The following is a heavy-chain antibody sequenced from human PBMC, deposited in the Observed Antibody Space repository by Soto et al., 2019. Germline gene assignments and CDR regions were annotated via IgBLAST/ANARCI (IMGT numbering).Heavy chain of an antibody. CDR1: GFIFSNYW. CDR2: VKTDGSST. J-gene: IGHJ5*02. CDR3: TREKFDP. Sequence: EVQLVESGGGSVPPGGSLRLSCAACGFIFSNYWMHWVRQAPGKGLVWVARVKTDGSSTSYADSVKGRFTISRDNAKNTVYLEMNSLRAEDTAVYYCTREKFDPWGQGTLVTVSS. V-gene: IGHV3-74*01.